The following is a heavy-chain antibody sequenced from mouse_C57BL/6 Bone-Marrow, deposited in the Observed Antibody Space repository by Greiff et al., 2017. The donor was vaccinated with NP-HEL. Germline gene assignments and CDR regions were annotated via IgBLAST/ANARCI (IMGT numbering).Heavy chain of an antibody. D-gene: IGHD1-1*01. Sequence: EVKLVESGGDLVKPGGSLKLSCAASGFTFSSYGMSWVRQTPDKRLEWVATISSGGSYTYYPDSVTGRFTISRDNAKKTLYLQMSSLKSEDTAMYYCARRHGSSDWYFDVWGTGTTVTVSS. V-gene: IGHV5-6*02. CDR1: GFTFSSYG. CDR3: ARRHGSSDWYFDV. J-gene: IGHJ1*03. CDR2: ISSGGSYT.